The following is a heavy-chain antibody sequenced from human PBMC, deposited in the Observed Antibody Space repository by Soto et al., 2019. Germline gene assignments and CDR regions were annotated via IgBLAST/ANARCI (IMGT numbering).Heavy chain of an antibody. D-gene: IGHD3-10*01. J-gene: IGHJ4*02. CDR3: ARENPMVRGVTGIDY. Sequence: PETLSLTCTVSGGSVSSGSYYWSWIRQPPGKGLEWIGYIYYSGSTNYNPSLKSRVTISVDTSKNQFSLKLSSVTAADTAVYYCARENPMVRGVTGIDYWGQGSLVTVS. V-gene: IGHV4-61*01. CDR1: GGSVSSGSYY. CDR2: IYYSGST.